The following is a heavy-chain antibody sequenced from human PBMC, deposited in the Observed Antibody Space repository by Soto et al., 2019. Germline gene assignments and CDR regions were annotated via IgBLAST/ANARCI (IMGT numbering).Heavy chain of an antibody. V-gene: IGHV4-31*03. Sequence: PSETLSLTCTVSGGSISSGGYYWSWIRQHPGKGLEWIGYIYYSGSTYYNPSLKSRVTISVDTSKNQFSLKLSSVTAADTAVYYCARDHVYFGSGSYYNPPYYYMDVWGKGTTVTVSS. D-gene: IGHD3-10*01. CDR1: GGSISSGGYY. CDR2: IYYSGST. CDR3: ARDHVYFGSGSYYNPPYYYMDV. J-gene: IGHJ6*03.